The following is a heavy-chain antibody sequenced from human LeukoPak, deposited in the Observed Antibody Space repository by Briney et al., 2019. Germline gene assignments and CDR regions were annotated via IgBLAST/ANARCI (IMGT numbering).Heavy chain of an antibody. CDR2: IKQNGSEH. CDR3: ARDAYTNTRRYDH. V-gene: IGHV3-7*04. J-gene: IGHJ4*02. D-gene: IGHD2-8*01. Sequence: GGSLRLSCAASGFTSSSCWMSWVRQAPGKGLEWVANIKQNGSEHYYVDSVKGRFTISRDNAKYSLYLQMNSLRAEDTAVYYCARDAYTNTRRYDHWGQGTLVTVSS. CDR1: GFTSSSCW.